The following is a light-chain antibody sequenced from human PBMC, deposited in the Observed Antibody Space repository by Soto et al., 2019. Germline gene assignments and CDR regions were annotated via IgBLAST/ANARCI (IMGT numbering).Light chain of an antibody. J-gene: IGKJ2*01. CDR3: QQYGSSRYT. Sequence: EIVLTQSPGTLSLSPGERATLSCRASQSVSSDYLAWYQHKRGQAPRLLIDGASSRATGIPDRFSGSGSGTDFTLTISRLEPEDFAVYYCQQYGSSRYTFGQGTKLEIK. V-gene: IGKV3-20*01. CDR1: QSVSSDY. CDR2: GAS.